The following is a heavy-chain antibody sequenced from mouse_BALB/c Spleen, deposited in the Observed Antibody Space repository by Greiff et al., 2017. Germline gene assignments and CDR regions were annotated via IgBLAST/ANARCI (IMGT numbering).Heavy chain of an antibody. CDR1: GFTFTDYY. CDR3: ARHPSYDY. CDR2: IRNKANGYTT. Sequence: EVHLVESGGGLVQPGGSLRLSCATSGFTFTDYYMSWVRQPPGKALEWLGFIRNKANGYTTEYSASVKGRFTISRDNSQSILYLQMNTLRAEDSATYYCARHPSYDYWGQGTTLTVSS. V-gene: IGHV7-3*02. J-gene: IGHJ2*01.